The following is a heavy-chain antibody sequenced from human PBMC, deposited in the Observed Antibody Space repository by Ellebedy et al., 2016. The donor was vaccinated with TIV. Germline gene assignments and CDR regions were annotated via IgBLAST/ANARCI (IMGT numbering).Heavy chain of an antibody. Sequence: AASVKVSCKASGGTFSSYAISWVRQAPGQGLEWMGRIIPILGIANYAQKFQGRVTITADKSTRTAYMELSSLRSEDTAMYYCARDRVEVAPAYWYFDLWGRGTLVTVSS. D-gene: IGHD5-12*01. V-gene: IGHV1-69*04. CDR1: GGTFSSYA. CDR2: IIPILGIA. CDR3: ARDRVEVAPAYWYFDL. J-gene: IGHJ2*01.